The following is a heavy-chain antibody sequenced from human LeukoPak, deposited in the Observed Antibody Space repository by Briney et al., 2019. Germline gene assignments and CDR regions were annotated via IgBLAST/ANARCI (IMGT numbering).Heavy chain of an antibody. D-gene: IGHD3-22*01. V-gene: IGHV3-30*18. CDR3: AKDRVGAMIVVADLDY. J-gene: IGHJ4*02. Sequence: GGSLRLSCAASGSTFSSYGMHWVRQAPGKGLEWVAVISYDGSNKYYADSVKGRFTISRDNSKNTLYLQMNSLRAEDTAVYYCAKDRVGAMIVVADLDYWGQGTLVTVSS. CDR1: GSTFSSYG. CDR2: ISYDGSNK.